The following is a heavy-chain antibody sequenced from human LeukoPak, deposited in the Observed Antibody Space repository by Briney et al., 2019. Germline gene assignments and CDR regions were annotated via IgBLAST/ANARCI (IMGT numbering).Heavy chain of an antibody. J-gene: IGHJ5*02. CDR1: GGSISSSSYY. CDR2: INHSGST. Sequence: SSETLSLTCTVSGGSISSSSYYWGWIRQPPGKGLEWIGEINHSGSTNYNPSLKSRVTMSVDTSKNHFFLDLSSVTAADTAVYYCARGRWPNKWQDAPQEFDPWGQGTLVTVST. CDR3: ARGRWPNKWQDAPQEFDP. D-gene: IGHD4-23*01. V-gene: IGHV4-39*02.